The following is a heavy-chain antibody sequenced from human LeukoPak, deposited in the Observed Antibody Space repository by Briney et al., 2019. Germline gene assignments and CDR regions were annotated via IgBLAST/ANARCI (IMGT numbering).Heavy chain of an antibody. V-gene: IGHV3-30*18. CDR2: ISYDGGNK. CDR1: GFTFSNYG. CDR3: AQGTDHYGSSDQPLDS. Sequence: PGGSLRLSCAASGFTFSNYGMHWVRQAPGKGLEWVAVISYDGGNKLYADSVNGRFTISRDNSKNTLYLQINSLKPEDTAVYYCAQGTDHYGSSDQPLDSWGQGTLVTASP. D-gene: IGHD3-22*01. J-gene: IGHJ4*02.